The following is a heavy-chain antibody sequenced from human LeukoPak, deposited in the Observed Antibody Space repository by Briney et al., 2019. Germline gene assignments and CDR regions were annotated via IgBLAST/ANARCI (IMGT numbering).Heavy chain of an antibody. J-gene: IGHJ6*03. Sequence: PGGSLRLSCAASGFTFSSYWMSWVRQAPGKGLEWVAKIKQDESEKYYGDSVKGRFTISRDNAKNSLYLQMNSLRAEDTAVYYCARDPLTLYDYYMDVWGKGTTVTVSS. V-gene: IGHV3-7*01. D-gene: IGHD3-9*01. CDR3: ARDPLTLYDYYMDV. CDR1: GFTFSSYW. CDR2: IKQDESEK.